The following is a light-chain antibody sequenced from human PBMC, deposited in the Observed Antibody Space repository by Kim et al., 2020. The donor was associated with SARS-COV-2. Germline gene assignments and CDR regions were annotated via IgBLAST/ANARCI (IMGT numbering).Light chain of an antibody. CDR3: CSYANGGTWV. CDR1: NNDVGSHDL. CDR2: GDN. Sequence: QSALTQPASVSASPGQSITISCSGTNNDVGSHDLVSWYQHHPGTAPKLVIYGDNQRPSGVSSRFSGSKSGNTASLTISGLQPEDEADYHCCSYANGGTWVFGGGTQLTV. J-gene: IGLJ3*02. V-gene: IGLV2-23*01.